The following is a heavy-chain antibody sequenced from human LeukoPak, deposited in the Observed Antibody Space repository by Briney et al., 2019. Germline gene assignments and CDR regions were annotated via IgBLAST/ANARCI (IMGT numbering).Heavy chain of an antibody. D-gene: IGHD2-15*01. Sequence: GGSLRLSCAASGCTFSTYGMNWVRQAPGKGLEWVSYISSGSSTIYYADSVKGRFTISRDNAKSSLYLQMTSLRPEETAVYYCVRDTVVVVGRHDAFDFWGKGTMVTVCS. J-gene: IGHJ3*01. V-gene: IGHV3-48*01. CDR3: VRDTVVVVGRHDAFDF. CDR1: GCTFSTYG. CDR2: ISSGSSTI.